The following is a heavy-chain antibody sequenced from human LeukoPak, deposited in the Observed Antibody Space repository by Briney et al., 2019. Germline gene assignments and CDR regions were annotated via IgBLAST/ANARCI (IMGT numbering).Heavy chain of an antibody. Sequence: GGSLRLSCAASGFTFSSYWMSWVRQAPGKGLGWVANIKQDGSEKYYVDSVKGRFTISRDNAKNSLYLQMNSLRVEDTALYYCARRAPSHDFDDWGQGTLVTVSS. CDR1: GFTFSSYW. V-gene: IGHV3-7*01. CDR2: IKQDGSEK. CDR3: ARRAPSHDFDD. J-gene: IGHJ4*02.